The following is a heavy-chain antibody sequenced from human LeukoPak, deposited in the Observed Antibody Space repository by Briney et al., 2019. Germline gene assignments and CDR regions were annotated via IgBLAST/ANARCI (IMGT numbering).Heavy chain of an antibody. D-gene: IGHD1-7*01. V-gene: IGHV1-2*02. CDR1: GYTFTGYY. Sequence: ASVKVSCKASGYTFTGYYMHWVRQAPGQGLEWMGWINPNGGGTNYAQKFQGRVTMTRDTSISTAYMELSRLRSDDTAVYYCARDGKLELDAFDIRGQGTMVTVSS. CDR2: INPNGGGT. J-gene: IGHJ3*02. CDR3: ARDGKLELDAFDI.